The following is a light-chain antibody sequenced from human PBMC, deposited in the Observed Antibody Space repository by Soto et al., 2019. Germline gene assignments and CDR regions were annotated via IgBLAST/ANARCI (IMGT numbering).Light chain of an antibody. J-gene: IGKJ4*01. CDR3: QQYNSYS. CDR1: QIISRW. V-gene: IGKV1-5*01. Sequence: DIQMTQSPSTLSASVGDRVTITCRASQIISRWLAWYQQKPGKAPKLLIYDASSLESGVPSRFSGSGSGTEFTLTISSLQPDDLATYYCQQYNSYSFGGGTKVDIK. CDR2: DAS.